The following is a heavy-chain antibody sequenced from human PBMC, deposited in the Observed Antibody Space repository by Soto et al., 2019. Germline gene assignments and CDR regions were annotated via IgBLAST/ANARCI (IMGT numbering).Heavy chain of an antibody. CDR2: MSHSGGT. Sequence: EQLQQWGAGLLKPSETLSLTCAVYGGFVSSGNYYWSWIRQPPGKGLEWIGEMSHSGGTHFNPSLKSRVTISVDTSKNQFSLKMTSVTAADTALYYCARVERGTTTTVVGAFDIWGPGTMVTVSS. V-gene: IGHV4-34*01. CDR3: ARVERGTTTTVVGAFDI. D-gene: IGHD4-4*01. J-gene: IGHJ3*02. CDR1: GGFVSSGNYY.